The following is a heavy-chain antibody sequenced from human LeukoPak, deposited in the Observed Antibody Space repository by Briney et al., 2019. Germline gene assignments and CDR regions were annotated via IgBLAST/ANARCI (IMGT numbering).Heavy chain of an antibody. CDR2: IYHSGST. J-gene: IGHJ3*02. CDR1: GESISSGGYY. Sequence: SETLCLTCTGSGESISSGGYYWSWIRQPQGKGLEWIGYIYHSGSTYYDPSLKSRVTIKVNRSENQFSLKLSSARAAAKAVYHCARGVRFLERFRPEFDGFDIWGQGTMVTVSS. V-gene: IGHV4-30-2*01. CDR3: ARGVRFLERFRPEFDGFDI. D-gene: IGHD3-3*01.